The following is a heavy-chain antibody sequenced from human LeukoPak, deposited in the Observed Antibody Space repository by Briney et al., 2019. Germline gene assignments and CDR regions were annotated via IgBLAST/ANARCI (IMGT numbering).Heavy chain of an antibody. CDR3: ATDGAVFDT. CDR2: INIGDTNT. V-gene: IGHV3-23*03. CDR1: RFSFTSFA. Sequence: PGGTLTLSCAGSRFSFTSFAMSRVRPAPGRGLEWLSYINIGDTNTHYADSVKGRFPISRDNAKTSLYLEMNHLRAEDTAVYYCATDGAVFDTWGQGVLVTVSS. J-gene: IGHJ5*02.